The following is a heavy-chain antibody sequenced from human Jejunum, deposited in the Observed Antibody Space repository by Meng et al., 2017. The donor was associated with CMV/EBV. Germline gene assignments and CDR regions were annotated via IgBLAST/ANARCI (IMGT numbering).Heavy chain of an antibody. CDR2: IYWDDDK. V-gene: IGHV2-5*02. D-gene: IGHD6-13*01. Sequence: NPLKGSGPPLVKPTPTLTLTCPFSGFSLSTSEVAVGWIRQPPGKALEWVALIYWDDDKRYSPSLKNRLTITKDTSKNQVILTMTNMDPMDTATYYCAHSSYDSSWYRGPDYWGQGTLVTVSS. J-gene: IGHJ4*02. CDR1: GFSLSTSEVA. CDR3: AHSSYDSSWYRGPDY.